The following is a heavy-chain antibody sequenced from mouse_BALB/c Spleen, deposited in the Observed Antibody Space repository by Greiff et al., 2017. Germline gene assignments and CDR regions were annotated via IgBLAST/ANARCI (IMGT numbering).Heavy chain of an antibody. CDR2: ISDGGSYT. CDR3: ARAPYRYDEDYYAMDY. D-gene: IGHD2-14*01. CDR1: GFTFSDYY. V-gene: IGHV5-4*02. Sequence: EVKLMESGGGLVKPGGSLKLSCAASGFTFSDYYMYWVRQTPEKRLEWVATISDGGSYTYYPDSVKGRFTISRDNAKNNLYLQMSSLKSEGTAMYYCARAPYRYDEDYYAMDYWGQGTSVTVSS. J-gene: IGHJ4*01.